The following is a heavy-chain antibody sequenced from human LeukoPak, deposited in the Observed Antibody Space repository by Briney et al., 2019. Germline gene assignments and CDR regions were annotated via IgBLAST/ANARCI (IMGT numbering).Heavy chain of an antibody. V-gene: IGHV3-15*01. CDR1: GFTFSCVW. CDR3: TTVHGAGPVNFDY. D-gene: IGHD3-16*01. CDR2: IKSRTDGETT. J-gene: IGHJ4*02. Sequence: PGGSLRLSCTASGFTFSCVWMTWVRQAPGKGLEWVGRIKSRTDGETTDYAAPVKGRFSISRDDSENTLYLQMNSLKNEDTAVYFCTTVHGAGPVNFDYWGQGSLVTVSS.